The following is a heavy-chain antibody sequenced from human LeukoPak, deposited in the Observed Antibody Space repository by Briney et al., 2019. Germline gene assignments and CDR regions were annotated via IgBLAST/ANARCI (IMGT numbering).Heavy chain of an antibody. CDR3: ARDFPSVFKWDDDILTGYTSRDAFDI. CDR1: GYTFTSYY. V-gene: IGHV1-46*01. D-gene: IGHD3-9*01. CDR2: INPSGGST. Sequence: ASVKVSCKASGYTFTSYYMHWVRQAPGQGLEWMGIINPSGGSTSYAQKFQGRVTMTRDTSTSTVYMGLSSLRSEDTAVYYCARDFPSVFKWDDDILTGYTSRDAFDIWGQGTMVTVSS. J-gene: IGHJ3*02.